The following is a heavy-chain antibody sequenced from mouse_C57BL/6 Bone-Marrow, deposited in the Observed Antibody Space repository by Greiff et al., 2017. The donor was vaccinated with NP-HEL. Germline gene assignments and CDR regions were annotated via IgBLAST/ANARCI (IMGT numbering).Heavy chain of an antibody. V-gene: IGHV5-17*01. J-gene: IGHJ1*03. CDR3: ARGYYYYGSSYWYFDV. CDR1: GFTFSDYG. Sequence: EVQLQESGGGLVKPGGSLKLSCAASGFTFSDYGMHWVRQAPEKGLEWVAYISSGSSTIYYADTVKGRFTISRDNAKNTLFLQMTSLRSEDTAMYYCARGYYYYGSSYWYFDVGGTGTTVTVSS. D-gene: IGHD1-1*01. CDR2: ISSGSSTI.